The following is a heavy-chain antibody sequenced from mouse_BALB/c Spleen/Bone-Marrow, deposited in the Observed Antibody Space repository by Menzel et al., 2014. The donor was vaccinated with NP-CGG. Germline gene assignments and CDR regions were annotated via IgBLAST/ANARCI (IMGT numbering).Heavy chain of an antibody. CDR3: ARSRDYGSSYYAMDY. CDR2: IDPANGNT. D-gene: IGHD1-1*01. V-gene: IGHV14-3*02. CDR1: GFNIKDTY. Sequence: EVKLVESGAELVKPGASVKLSCTASGFNIKDTYMHWVKQRPEQGLEWIGRIDPANGNTKYDPKFQGKATITADTSSNTAYLQLSSLTSEDTAVYYCARSRDYGSSYYAMDYWGQGTSVTVSS. J-gene: IGHJ4*01.